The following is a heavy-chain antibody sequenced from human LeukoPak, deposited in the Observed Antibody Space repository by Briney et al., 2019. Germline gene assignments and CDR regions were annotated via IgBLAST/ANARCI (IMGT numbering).Heavy chain of an antibody. V-gene: IGHV3-53*01. CDR3: AREVNSGSYYFDY. D-gene: IGHD1-26*01. Sequence: GGSLRLSCAASGFTVSSNYMSWVRQAPGKGLEWVSVIYSGGSTYYTDSVKGRVTISRDNSKNTLYLQMNSLRAEDTAVYYCAREVNSGSYYFDYWGQGTLVTVSS. CDR2: IYSGGST. J-gene: IGHJ4*02. CDR1: GFTVSSNY.